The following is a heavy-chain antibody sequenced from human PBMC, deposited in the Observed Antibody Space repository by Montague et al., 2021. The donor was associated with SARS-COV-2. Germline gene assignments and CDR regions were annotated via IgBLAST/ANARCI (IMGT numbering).Heavy chain of an antibody. V-gene: IGHV4-59*12. CDR2: YCFDRIT. D-gene: IGHD3-16*01. Sequence: SETLSLTCTVFGASIRSYDWNWIRLHPGHGKELNAVYCFDRITGYNSSLKRHGTITVDTSKNQDSLRLKPVTAADTAVYYWAREGLVGGDYFDLWGQGTLVTVSS. CDR1: GASIRSYD. CDR3: AREGLVGGDYFDL. J-gene: IGHJ4*02.